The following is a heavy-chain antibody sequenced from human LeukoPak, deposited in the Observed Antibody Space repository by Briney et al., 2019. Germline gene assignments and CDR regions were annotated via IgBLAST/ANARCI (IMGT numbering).Heavy chain of an antibody. V-gene: IGHV1-46*01. CDR1: GYTFTSYY. CDR3: ARDRGRYSYGTTYYYGMDV. J-gene: IGHJ6*02. Sequence: ASVKVSCKASGYTFTSYYMHWVRQAPGQGLEWMGIINPSGGSTSYAQKFQGRVTMTRDTSTSTVYMELSSLRSEDTAVYYCARDRGRYSYGTTYYYGMDVWGQGTTVTVSS. D-gene: IGHD5-18*01. CDR2: INPSGGST.